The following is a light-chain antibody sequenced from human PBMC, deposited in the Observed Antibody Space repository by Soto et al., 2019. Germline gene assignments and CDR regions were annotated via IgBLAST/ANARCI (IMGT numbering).Light chain of an antibody. CDR2: GAF. CDR3: QQYGRSAVT. Sequence: EIVLTQSPGTLSLSPGDTVTLSCRASQSVASGYLAWYLQKPGQAPRLLIYGAFNRATGIPDRFSGGASETGLTLTVSRLEPEDFGLYFCQQYGRSAVTFGQGTKVEVK. V-gene: IGKV3-20*01. J-gene: IGKJ1*01. CDR1: QSVASGY.